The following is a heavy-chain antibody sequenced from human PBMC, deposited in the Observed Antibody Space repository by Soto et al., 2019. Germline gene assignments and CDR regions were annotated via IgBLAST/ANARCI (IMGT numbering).Heavy chain of an antibody. D-gene: IGHD3-16*01. Sequence: QVQLVESGGGVVQPGRSLRLSCAASGFTFSSYGMHWVRQAPGKGLEWVAVIWYDGSNKYYADSVKGRFTISRDNSKNKLYLQMNSLRAEDTAVYYCASGGDGYNYWGQGTLVTVSS. CDR2: IWYDGSNK. J-gene: IGHJ4*02. CDR1: GFTFSSYG. V-gene: IGHV3-33*01. CDR3: ASGGDGYNY.